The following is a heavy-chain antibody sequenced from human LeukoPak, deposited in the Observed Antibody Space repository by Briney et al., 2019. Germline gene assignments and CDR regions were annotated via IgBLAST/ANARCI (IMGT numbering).Heavy chain of an antibody. CDR3: ASLWDDGY. CDR2: IKQDGSEK. CDR1: GFSFSSSW. Sequence: GGSLRLSCAASGFSFSSSWMTWVRQAPGKGLEWVATIKQDGSEKFYVNSVKGRFTISRDNTKDSLYLQMNSLRADDTAVYYCASLWDDGYWGQGTLVTVSS. J-gene: IGHJ4*02. D-gene: IGHD1-1*01. V-gene: IGHV3-7*02.